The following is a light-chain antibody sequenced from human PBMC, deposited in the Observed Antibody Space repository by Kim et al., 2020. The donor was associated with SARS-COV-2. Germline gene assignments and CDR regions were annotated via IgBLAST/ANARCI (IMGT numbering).Light chain of an antibody. Sequence: GQSVTISCTGTSSDVGRFNFVSWYPHHPGKATKVIIYDVTKRPSGVPDRFSGSKSANTASLTVSGLQAEDEADYYCSSYAGSNTYVFGTGTKVTVL. V-gene: IGLV2-8*01. CDR3: SSYAGSNTYV. J-gene: IGLJ1*01. CDR2: DVT. CDR1: SSDVGRFNF.